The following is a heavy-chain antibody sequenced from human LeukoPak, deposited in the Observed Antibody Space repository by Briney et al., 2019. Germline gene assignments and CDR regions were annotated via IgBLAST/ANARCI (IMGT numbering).Heavy chain of an antibody. D-gene: IGHD3-10*01. CDR2: ISSSGSTI. CDR3: ARDTNTMVRGVIFPLYYFDY. Sequence: GGSLRLSCAASGFTFSDYYMSWIRQAPGKGLEWVSYISSSGSTIYYADSVKGRFTISRDNAKNSLYLQMNSLRAEDTAVYYCARDTNTMVRGVIFPLYYFDYWGQGTLVTVSS. V-gene: IGHV3-11*04. CDR1: GFTFSDYY. J-gene: IGHJ4*02.